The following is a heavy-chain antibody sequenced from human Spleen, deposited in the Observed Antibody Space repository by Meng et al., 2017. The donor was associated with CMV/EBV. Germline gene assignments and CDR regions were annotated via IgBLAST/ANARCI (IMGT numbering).Heavy chain of an antibody. D-gene: IGHD3-10*01. V-gene: IGHV4-34*01. CDR2: INYSGST. CDR1: GGSFSGYY. J-gene: IGHJ6*02. CDR3: ARDRVLVGVGEYYYHGMDV. Sequence: GSLRLSCTVYGGSFSGYYWSWIRQPPGKGLEWIGEINYSGSTNHNPSLKSRVTMSADTSKNLFSLKLSSVTAADTAVYYCARDRVLVGVGEYYYHGMDVWGQGTTVTVSS.